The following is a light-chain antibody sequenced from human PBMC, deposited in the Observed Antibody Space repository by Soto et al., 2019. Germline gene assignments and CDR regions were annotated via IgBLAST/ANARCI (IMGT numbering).Light chain of an antibody. V-gene: IGKV3-15*01. Sequence: EIVMTQSPATLSVSPGERATLSCRASQSVSSILAWYQQKPGQAPRLLIYGASTRATGIPARFSGSGSGTEFTLTISSLQSEDFAVYYCQQYNNWPLWTFGQGTKVEIK. CDR2: GAS. CDR1: QSVSSI. J-gene: IGKJ1*01. CDR3: QQYNNWPLWT.